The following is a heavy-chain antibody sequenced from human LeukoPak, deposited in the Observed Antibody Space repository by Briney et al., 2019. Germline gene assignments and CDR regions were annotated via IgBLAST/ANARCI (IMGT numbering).Heavy chain of an antibody. Sequence: ASVKVSCKASGYTFTSYDINWVRQATGQGLEWMGRMNPNSGNTGYAQKFQGRVTITRNTSISTAYMELSSLRSEDTAVYYCARAQGGDDAFDIWGQGTMVTVSS. J-gene: IGHJ3*02. CDR3: ARAQGGDDAFDI. CDR2: MNPNSGNT. D-gene: IGHD1-26*01. V-gene: IGHV1-8*03. CDR1: GYTFTSYD.